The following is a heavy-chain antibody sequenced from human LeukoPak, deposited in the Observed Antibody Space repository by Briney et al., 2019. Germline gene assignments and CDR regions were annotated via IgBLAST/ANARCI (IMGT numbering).Heavy chain of an antibody. CDR3: VKEKLAYCGGDCFGEYFQD. CDR2: FSGSGGRT. V-gene: IGHV3-23*01. CDR1: GITFDSYA. D-gene: IGHD2-21*02. Sequence: GGSLRLSCAAAGITFDSYAMSWVRQAPGKGLEWISVFSGSGGRTSYADSVKGRFIISRNNSKNTLHLQMHSLRAEDTAVYYCVKEKLAYCGGDCFGEYFQDWGQGTLVTVSS. J-gene: IGHJ1*01.